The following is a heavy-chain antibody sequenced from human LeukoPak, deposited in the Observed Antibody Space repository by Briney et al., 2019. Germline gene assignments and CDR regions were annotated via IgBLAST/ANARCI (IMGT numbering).Heavy chain of an antibody. CDR3: ARDPPWGSSSWAFDI. CDR2: IYYSGST. Sequence: PSQTLSLTCTVSGGSISSGDYYWSWIRQPPGKGLECIGYIYYSGSTYYNPSLKSRVTISVDTSKNQFSLKLSSVTAADTAVYYCARDPPWGSSSWAFDIWGQGTMVTVSS. J-gene: IGHJ3*02. CDR1: GGSISSGDYY. V-gene: IGHV4-30-4*01. D-gene: IGHD6-13*01.